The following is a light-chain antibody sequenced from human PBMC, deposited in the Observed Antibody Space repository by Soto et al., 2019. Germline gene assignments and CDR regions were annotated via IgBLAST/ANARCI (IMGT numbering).Light chain of an antibody. Sequence: IVLTQSPATLSVSPGERATLSCRASQSVSSNLAWYQQKPGQAPRLLIYGVSARATGIPARFSGSGFGTEFTLTISSLQSEDFAVYYCQQRSNWPPWTFGQGTKVDIK. CDR2: GVS. V-gene: IGKV3-15*01. J-gene: IGKJ1*01. CDR3: QQRSNWPPWT. CDR1: QSVSSN.